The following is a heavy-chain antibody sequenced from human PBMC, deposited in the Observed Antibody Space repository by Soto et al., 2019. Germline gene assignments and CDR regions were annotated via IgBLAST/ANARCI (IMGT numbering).Heavy chain of an antibody. J-gene: IGHJ6*02. CDR3: VREPDV. V-gene: IGHV3-23*01. CDR2: VSPSGDTT. CDR1: GFIFSTYS. Sequence: GSLRLSCEASGFIFSTYSMTWVRQGPGKGLEWVAAVSPSGDTTHYADSLKGRLTISRDNSKNTVSLQMNSLSADDTGLYYCVREPDVWGQGRSVTVSS.